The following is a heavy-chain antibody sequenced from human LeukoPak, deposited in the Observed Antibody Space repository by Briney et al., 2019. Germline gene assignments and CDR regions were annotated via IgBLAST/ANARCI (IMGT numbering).Heavy chain of an antibody. V-gene: IGHV4-59*01. CDR1: GGSISSYY. CDR3: ARGIAARYYYGMDV. CDR2: IYYSGST. Sequence: SETLSLTCTVSGGSISSYYWSWIRQPPGKGLEWIGYIYYSGSTNYNPSLKSRVTISVDTSKTQFSLKLSSVTAAATAVYYCARGIAARYYYGMDVWGQGTTVTVSS. J-gene: IGHJ6*02. D-gene: IGHD6-13*01.